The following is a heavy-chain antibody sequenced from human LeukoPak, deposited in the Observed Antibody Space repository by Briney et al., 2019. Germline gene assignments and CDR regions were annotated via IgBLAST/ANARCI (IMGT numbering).Heavy chain of an antibody. CDR1: GFTFSSYG. D-gene: IGHD6-13*01. CDR2: LSGSGGRT. V-gene: IGHV3-23*01. Sequence: PGGSLRLSCAASGFTFSSYGMSWVRQAPGMGLEWVSGLSGSGGRTYYADSVKGRFTISRDNSKNTLYLQMNSLRAEDTAIYYCAKEGSSSWTFPFDSWGQGTLVTVSS. J-gene: IGHJ4*02. CDR3: AKEGSSSWTFPFDS.